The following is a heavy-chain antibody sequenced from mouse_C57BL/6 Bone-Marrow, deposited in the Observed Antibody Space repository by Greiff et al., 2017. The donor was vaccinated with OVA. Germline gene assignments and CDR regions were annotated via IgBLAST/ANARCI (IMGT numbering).Heavy chain of an antibody. Sequence: EVKVVESGGDLVTPGGSLKLSCAASGFTFRSSCLSLVRPTPDQLLAWVATISSGGSSTYYPDSVKGRFTISRDNAKNTLYLQMSSLKSEDTAMYYCARSMVTTGHYYAMDYWGQGTSVTVSS. CDR1: GFTFRSSC. V-gene: IGHV5-6*01. D-gene: IGHD2-2*01. CDR2: ISSGGSST. CDR3: ARSMVTTGHYYAMDY. J-gene: IGHJ4*01.